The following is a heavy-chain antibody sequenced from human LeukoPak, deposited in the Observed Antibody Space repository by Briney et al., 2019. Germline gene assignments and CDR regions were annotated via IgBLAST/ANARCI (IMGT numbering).Heavy chain of an antibody. CDR1: GGTFSSYA. D-gene: IGHD6-19*01. V-gene: IGHV1-69*05. Sequence: SVKVSCKASGGTFSSYAISWVRQAPGQGLEWMGGIIPIFGTANYAQKFQGRVTITTDESTSTAYMELSSLRSEDTAVYYCVTKGYSSGWYNWSDPWGQGARVTVFS. CDR3: VTKGYSSGWYNWSDP. CDR2: IIPIFGTA. J-gene: IGHJ5*02.